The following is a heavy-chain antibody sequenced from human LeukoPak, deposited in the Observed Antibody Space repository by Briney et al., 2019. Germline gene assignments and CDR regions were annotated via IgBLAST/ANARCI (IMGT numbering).Heavy chain of an antibody. D-gene: IGHD5-18*01. CDR1: GFAFSRYW. CDR3: AREEWIPYYYYYYMDV. CDR2: IKQDGSEK. V-gene: IGHV3-7*01. J-gene: IGHJ6*03. Sequence: GGSLRLSCAASGFAFSRYWMSWVRQAPGKGLEWVANIKQDGSEKYYVDSVKGRFTISRDNAKNSLYLQMNSLRAEDTAVYYCAREEWIPYYYYYYMDVWGKGTTVTVSS.